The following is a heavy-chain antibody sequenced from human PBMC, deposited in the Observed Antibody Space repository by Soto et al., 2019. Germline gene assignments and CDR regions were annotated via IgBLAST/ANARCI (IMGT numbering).Heavy chain of an antibody. D-gene: IGHD2-21*02. CDR2: ISYDGSNK. V-gene: IGHV3-30-3*01. CDR1: GFTFSSYA. J-gene: IGHJ4*02. Sequence: GSLRLSCAASGFTFSSYAMHWVRQAPGKGLEWVAVISYDGSNKYYADSVKGRFTISRDNSKNTLYLQMNSLRAEDTAVYYCARGVTLEYYFDYWGQGTLVTVSS. CDR3: ARGVTLEYYFDY.